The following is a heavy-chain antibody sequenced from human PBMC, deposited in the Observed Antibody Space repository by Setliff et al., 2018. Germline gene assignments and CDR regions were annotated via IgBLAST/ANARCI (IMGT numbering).Heavy chain of an antibody. V-gene: IGHV4-39*07. Sequence: SETLSLTCSVSGCSISNSDYYWDWIRQPPGKGLEWIGRVYYSGDTYYIPSLLSRVTISVDTSKNQFSLKLSSVTAADTAVYYCARGYCSGRLYYMDVWGKGTTVTVSS. CDR1: GCSISNSDYY. J-gene: IGHJ6*03. CDR3: ARGYCSGRLYYMDV. D-gene: IGHD2-15*01. CDR2: VYYSGDT.